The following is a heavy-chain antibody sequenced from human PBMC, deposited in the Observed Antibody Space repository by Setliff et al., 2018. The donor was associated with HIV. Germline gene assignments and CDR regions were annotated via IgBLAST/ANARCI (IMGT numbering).Heavy chain of an antibody. J-gene: IGHJ4*02. CDR1: GFTFSGNW. V-gene: IGHV3-7*03. CDR2: INQDESQK. CDR3: ARDYSRYTWNYFDY. Sequence: PGGSLRLSCAASGFTFSGNWMSWVRQAPGKGLEWVANINQDESQKYYVDSVKGRFTISRDNAKKSLYLQMNSLRAEDTALYYCARDYSRYTWNYFDYWGQGTLVTVSS. D-gene: IGHD1-20*01.